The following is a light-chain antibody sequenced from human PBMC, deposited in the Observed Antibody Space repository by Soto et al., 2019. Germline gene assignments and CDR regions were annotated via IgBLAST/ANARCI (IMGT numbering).Light chain of an antibody. CDR3: SSYTSSNTYV. V-gene: IGLV2-14*01. CDR2: DVS. CDR1: SSDVGNYNY. J-gene: IGLJ1*01. Sequence: QSVLTQTASVSGSPGQSIAISCTGTSSDVGNYNYVSWYQQHPGKAPKLMIHDVSNRPSGVSDRFSGSKSGNMASLTISGLQAEDEADYYCSSYTSSNTYVFGTGTKVTVL.